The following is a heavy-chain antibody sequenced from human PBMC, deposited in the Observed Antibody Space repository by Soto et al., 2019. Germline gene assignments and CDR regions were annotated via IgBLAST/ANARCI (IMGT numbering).Heavy chain of an antibody. CDR2: MNPNSGNT. CDR1: GYTFTSYD. J-gene: IGHJ6*02. D-gene: IGHD6-19*01. V-gene: IGHV1-8*01. Sequence: ASVKVSCKASGYTFTSYDINWGRQATGQGLEWMGWMNPNSGNTGYAQKFQGRVTMTRNTSISTAYMELSSLRSEDTAVYYCARAVNGSVAGKSYYYYGMDVWGQGTTVTVSS. CDR3: ARAVNGSVAGKSYYYYGMDV.